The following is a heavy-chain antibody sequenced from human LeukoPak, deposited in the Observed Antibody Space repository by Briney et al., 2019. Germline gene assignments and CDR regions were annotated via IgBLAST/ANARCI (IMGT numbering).Heavy chain of an antibody. CDR3: ARDGPAVVPLDY. D-gene: IGHD2-2*01. CDR1: GYTFSGYY. V-gene: IGHV1-2*02. Sequence: ASVKVSCKASGYTFSGYYMHWVRQAPRQGLKWMGWVHPNSGDTNYAQKFQGRVTMTRDTSISTAYLELSGLTSDDTALYYCARDGPAVVPLDYWGQGTLVTVSS. J-gene: IGHJ4*02. CDR2: VHPNSGDT.